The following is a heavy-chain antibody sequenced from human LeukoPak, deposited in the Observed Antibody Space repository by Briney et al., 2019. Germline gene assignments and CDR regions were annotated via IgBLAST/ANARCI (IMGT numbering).Heavy chain of an antibody. CDR2: ISGSGGST. CDR3: ARNPVPLLELRN. Sequence: PGGSLRLSCAASGFIFSSYSMNWVRQAPGKGLEWVSAISGSGGSTYYADSVKGRFTISRDNSKNTLYLQMNSLRAEDTAVYYCARNPVPLLELRNWGQGTLVTVSS. J-gene: IGHJ1*01. CDR1: GFIFSSYS. V-gene: IGHV3-23*01. D-gene: IGHD1-7*01.